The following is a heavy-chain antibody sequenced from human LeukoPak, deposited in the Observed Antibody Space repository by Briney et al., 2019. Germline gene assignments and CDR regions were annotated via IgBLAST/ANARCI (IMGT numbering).Heavy chain of an antibody. CDR2: ITGSGGNT. J-gene: IGHJ4*02. D-gene: IGHD3-9*01. CDR1: GFTFSNYA. CDR3: AKWGDYDVLTGYYVSDY. Sequence: GASLRLSCAASGFTFSNYAMSWVRQAPGKGLEWISAITGSGGNTYYADSVKGRFSISRDNSKNTVFLQMNSLRAEDTAVYYCAKWGDYDVLTGYYVSDYWGQGTLVTVSS. V-gene: IGHV3-23*01.